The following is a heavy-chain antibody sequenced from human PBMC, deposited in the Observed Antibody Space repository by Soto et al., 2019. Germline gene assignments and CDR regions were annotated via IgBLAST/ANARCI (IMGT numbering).Heavy chain of an antibody. CDR1: GGSFSGYY. Sequence: SETLSLTCAVYGGSFSGYYWSWIRQPPGKGLEWIGEINHSGSTNYNPSLKSRVTISVDTSKNQFSLKLSSVTAADTAVYYCARGRRGVRGGRVYYGMDVWGQGTTVTVSS. CDR3: ARGRRGVRGGRVYYGMDV. J-gene: IGHJ6*02. CDR2: INHSGST. D-gene: IGHD3-10*01. V-gene: IGHV4-34*01.